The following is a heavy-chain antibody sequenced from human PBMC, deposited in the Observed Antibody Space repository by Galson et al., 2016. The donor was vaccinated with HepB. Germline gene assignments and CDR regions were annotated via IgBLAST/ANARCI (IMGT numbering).Heavy chain of an antibody. CDR2: VYSGGST. CDR3: ARVQTFYDYTWGTSRPRYFDY. Sequence: SLRLSCAASGITFRTYDMNWVRQAPGKGLEWVSLVYSGGSTYYADSVRGRFTISRDISKNTLFLEMLNLRAEDTAVYYCARVQTFYDYTWGTSRPRYFDYWGQGTLVTVSS. CDR1: GITFRTYD. D-gene: IGHD3-16*02. V-gene: IGHV3-53*01. J-gene: IGHJ4*02.